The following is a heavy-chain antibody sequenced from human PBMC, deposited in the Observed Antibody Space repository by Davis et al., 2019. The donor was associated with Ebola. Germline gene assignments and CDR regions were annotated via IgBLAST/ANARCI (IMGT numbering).Heavy chain of an antibody. V-gene: IGHV3-23*01. Sequence: GESLKISCAASGFTFSSYAMSWVRQAPGKGLEWVSAISGSGGSTYYADSVKGRFTISRDNSKNTLYLQMNSLKTEDTAVYYCTTNYPLGITGRDSWGQGTLVTVSS. CDR3: TTNYPLGITGRDS. D-gene: IGHD1-20*01. J-gene: IGHJ4*02. CDR2: ISGSGGST. CDR1: GFTFSSYA.